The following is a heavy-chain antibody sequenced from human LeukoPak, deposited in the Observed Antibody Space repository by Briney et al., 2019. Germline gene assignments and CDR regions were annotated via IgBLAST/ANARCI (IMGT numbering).Heavy chain of an antibody. Sequence: ASVKVSCKASGGTFSSYAISWVRQAPGQGLEWMGWISGYNGNANYARNLQGRVTMTTDTSTNTAYMELRSLRYDDTAVYYCARELGIAAPSDYWGQGTLVTVSS. CDR2: ISGYNGNA. CDR3: ARELGIAAPSDY. CDR1: GGTFSSYA. V-gene: IGHV1-18*01. J-gene: IGHJ4*02. D-gene: IGHD6-13*01.